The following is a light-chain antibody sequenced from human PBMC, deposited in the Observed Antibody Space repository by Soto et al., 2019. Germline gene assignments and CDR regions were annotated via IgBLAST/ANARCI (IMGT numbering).Light chain of an antibody. CDR2: GAS. Sequence: EIVLTQSPGTLSLSPGQRATLSCRASQSISSSDLAWYQQKPGQAPRLLIYGASSRATGIPDRFSGSGSGTDFTLTISRLEPEDFAVYYCKQYGGSPLYTFGQGTKLEIE. CDR3: KQYGGSPLYT. CDR1: QSISSSD. J-gene: IGKJ2*01. V-gene: IGKV3-20*01.